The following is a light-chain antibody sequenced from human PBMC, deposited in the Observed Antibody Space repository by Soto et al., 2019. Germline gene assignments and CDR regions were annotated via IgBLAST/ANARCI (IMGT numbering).Light chain of an antibody. CDR3: QQYGSSPLYT. CDR1: QSVSSTY. J-gene: IGKJ2*01. V-gene: IGKV3-20*01. Sequence: EIVLTQSPGTLSLSPGERATLSCRASQSVSSTYIAWYQQKPGQAPRPLIYGASTRATGMPDRLSGSASGTDFTLTISRLEPEDFAVYYCQQYGSSPLYTFGQGTKLEIK. CDR2: GAS.